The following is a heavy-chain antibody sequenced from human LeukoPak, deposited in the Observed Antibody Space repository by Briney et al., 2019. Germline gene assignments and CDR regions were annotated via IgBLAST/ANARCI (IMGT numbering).Heavy chain of an antibody. CDR2: ISSSSSYI. V-gene: IGHV3-21*01. CDR3: AKDRWLVRNYFDY. Sequence: GGSLRLSXAASGFTFSSYSMNWVRQAPGKGLEWVSSISSSSSYIYYADSVKGRFTISRDNSKNTLYLQMNSLRAEDTAVYYCAKDRWLVRNYFDYWGQGTLVTVSS. J-gene: IGHJ4*02. D-gene: IGHD6-19*01. CDR1: GFTFSSYS.